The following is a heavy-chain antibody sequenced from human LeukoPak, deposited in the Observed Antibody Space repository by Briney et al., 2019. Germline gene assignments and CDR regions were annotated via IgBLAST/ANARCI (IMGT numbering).Heavy chain of an antibody. J-gene: IGHJ4*02. V-gene: IGHV3-20*04. CDR3: ASGRGSYSPDY. CDR2: INWNGDST. Sequence: GGSLRLSCAASGFTFGDYGMSWVRQAPGKGLEWIAGINWNGDSTGYADSVKGRFTISRDNSKNSLYLQMTSLRADDTAVYYCASGRGSYSPDYWGQGTLVTVSS. CDR1: GFTFGDYG. D-gene: IGHD1-26*01.